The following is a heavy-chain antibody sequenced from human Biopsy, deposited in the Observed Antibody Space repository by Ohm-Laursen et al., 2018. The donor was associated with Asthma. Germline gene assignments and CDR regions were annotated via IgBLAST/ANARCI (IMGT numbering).Heavy chain of an antibody. Sequence: PSDTLSLTCTVSGDSITSGGCCWNWIRQHPGKGLEWIGYIHHSGTSYFNPSLKSRVSFSRDTSKNQFSLRLSSVTAADTAVYYCARASVAASSNWFDPWGQGTLVTVSS. CDR1: GDSITSGGCC. CDR2: IHHSGTS. J-gene: IGHJ5*02. D-gene: IGHD6-19*01. CDR3: ARASVAASSNWFDP. V-gene: IGHV4-30-4*02.